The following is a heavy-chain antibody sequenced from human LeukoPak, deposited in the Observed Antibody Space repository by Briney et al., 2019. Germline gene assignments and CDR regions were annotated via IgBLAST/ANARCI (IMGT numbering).Heavy chain of an antibody. J-gene: IGHJ4*02. CDR1: GFTFSTYG. CDR2: ISGSGGST. CDR3: AKGPGRSGSYPVGN. D-gene: IGHD3-10*01. V-gene: IGHV3-23*01. Sequence: GGSLRLSCEASGFTFSTYGMHWVRQAPGKGMEWVSAISGSGGSTYYADSVKGRFTISRDNSKNTLYLQMNSLRAEDTAVYYCAKGPGRSGSYPVGNWGQGTLVTVSS.